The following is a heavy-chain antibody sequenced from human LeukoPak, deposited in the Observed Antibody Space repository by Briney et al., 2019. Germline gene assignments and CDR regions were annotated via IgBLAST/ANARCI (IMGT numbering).Heavy chain of an antibody. D-gene: IGHD4/OR15-4a*01. CDR2: ITSSGTTT. V-gene: IGHV3-11*01. J-gene: IGHJ4*02. Sequence: GGSLRLSCSASGSSFSDSYMSWFRLSPEKGLEWIAYITSSGTTTEYADSVKGRFTISRVNAKNSLYLQMNSLRPEDTALYYCARDPDYGDPYWGQGTLVTVSS. CDR1: GSSFSDSY. CDR3: ARDPDYGDPY.